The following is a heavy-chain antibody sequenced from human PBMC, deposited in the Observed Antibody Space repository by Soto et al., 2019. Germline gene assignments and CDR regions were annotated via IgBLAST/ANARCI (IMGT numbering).Heavy chain of an antibody. D-gene: IGHD7-27*01. Sequence: EVQLLESGGGLVQPGGSLRLSCAASGFTFSVFAMSWVRQAPGKGLEWVSTISGRGGNTYYADSVRGRFTISRDNSKNTLNLQMNSLRGEDTAIYYCAKDRGTGDYGVNAVDIWGQGTMVTVS. J-gene: IGHJ3*02. CDR1: GFTFSVFA. CDR3: AKDRGTGDYGVNAVDI. V-gene: IGHV3-23*01. CDR2: ISGRGGNT.